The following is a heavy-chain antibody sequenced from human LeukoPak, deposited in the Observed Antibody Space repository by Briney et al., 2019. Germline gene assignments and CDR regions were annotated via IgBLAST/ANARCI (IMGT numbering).Heavy chain of an antibody. CDR2: ISWNSGSI. V-gene: IGHV3-9*01. J-gene: IGHJ4*02. Sequence: GGSLRLSCAASGFTFDDYAMHWVRQAPGKGLEWVSGISWNSGSIGYADSVKGRFTISGDNAKNSLYLQMNSLRAEDTALYYCARSDSSGWGNIESEVVYWGQGTLVTVSS. CDR3: ARSDSSGWGNIESEVVY. CDR1: GFTFDDYA. D-gene: IGHD6-19*01.